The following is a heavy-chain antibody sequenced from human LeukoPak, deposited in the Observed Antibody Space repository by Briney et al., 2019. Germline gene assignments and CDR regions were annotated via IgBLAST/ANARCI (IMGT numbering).Heavy chain of an antibody. CDR2: IYYSGST. Sequence: SETLSLTCTVSGGSISSSSYYWGWIRQPPGKGLVWIGSIYYSGSTYYNPSLKSRVTISVDTSNNQFSLKLSSVTAADTAVYYCARQAPLKSYDFWSGYGPAAADYWGQGTLVTVSS. CDR3: ARQAPLKSYDFWSGYGPAAADY. CDR1: GGSISSSSYY. D-gene: IGHD3-3*01. V-gene: IGHV4-39*01. J-gene: IGHJ4*02.